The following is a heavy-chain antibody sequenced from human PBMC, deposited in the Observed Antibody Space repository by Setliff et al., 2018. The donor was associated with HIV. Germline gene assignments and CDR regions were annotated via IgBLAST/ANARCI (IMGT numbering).Heavy chain of an antibody. Sequence: PGGSLRLSCAASGFAFSNSWMNWVRRAPGKGLEWVAIIKQDGSEKYYVDSVKGRFTISRDNTKNTLYLQMNSLRAEDTAVYYCANPLDDYGDYEWSHAFDIWGQGTMVTVSS. D-gene: IGHD4-17*01. CDR2: IKQDGSEK. J-gene: IGHJ3*02. CDR1: GFAFSNSW. CDR3: ANPLDDYGDYEWSHAFDI. V-gene: IGHV3-7*01.